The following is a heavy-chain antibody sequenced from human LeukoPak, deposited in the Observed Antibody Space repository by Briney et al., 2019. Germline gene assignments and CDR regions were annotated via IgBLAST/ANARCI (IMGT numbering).Heavy chain of an antibody. V-gene: IGHV3-48*01. J-gene: IGHJ4*02. CDR1: GFTFSDYS. D-gene: IGHD3-3*02. CDR2: ISSGSSAI. CDR3: AKAGSIRFDY. Sequence: GGSLRLSCAASGFTFSDYSMNWVRQAPGKGLEWVSYISSGSSAIYYADSVKGRFTISRDNGKNSLYLQMSSLRAEDTAVYYCAKAGSIRFDYWGQGTLVTVSS.